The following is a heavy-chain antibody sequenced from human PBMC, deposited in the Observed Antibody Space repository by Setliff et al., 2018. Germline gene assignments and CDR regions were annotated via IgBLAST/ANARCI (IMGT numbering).Heavy chain of an antibody. V-gene: IGHV5-51*01. D-gene: IGHD6-13*01. CDR2: IYPGDSDT. CDR3: ARALASAGTVYFDY. J-gene: IGHJ4*02. CDR1: GYSFSTYW. Sequence: PGESLKISCKGSGYSFSTYWIGWVRQMPGKGLEWMGFIYPGDSDTRYSPSFQGQVTIPADKSISTAYLQWSSLKASDTAMYYCARALASAGTVYFDYWGQGTLVTVSS.